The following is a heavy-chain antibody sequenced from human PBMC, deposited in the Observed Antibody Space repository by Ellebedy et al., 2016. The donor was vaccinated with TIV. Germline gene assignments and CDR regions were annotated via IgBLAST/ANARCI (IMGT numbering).Heavy chain of an antibody. Sequence: GGSLRLSXAASGFTFSDYYMSWIRQAPGKGLEWVSYISSSGSTIYYADSVKGRFTISRDNAKNSLYLQMNSLGAEDTAVYYCARDGRGYSGYDPLTGWGQGTTVTVSS. CDR1: GFTFSDYY. D-gene: IGHD5-12*01. V-gene: IGHV3-11*01. J-gene: IGHJ6*02. CDR2: ISSSGSTI. CDR3: ARDGRGYSGYDPLTG.